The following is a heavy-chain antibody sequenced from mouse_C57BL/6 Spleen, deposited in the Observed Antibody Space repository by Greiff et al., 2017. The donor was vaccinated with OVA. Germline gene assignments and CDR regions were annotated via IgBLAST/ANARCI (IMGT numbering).Heavy chain of an antibody. J-gene: IGHJ1*03. V-gene: IGHV1-80*01. CDR1: GYAFSSYW. D-gene: IGHD1-1*01. CDR2: IYPGDGDT. Sequence: VQLQQPGAELVKPGASVKISCKASGYAFSSYWMNWVKQRPGKGLEWIGQIYPGDGDTNYNGKFKGKATLTADKSSSTAYMQLSSLTSEDSAVYFCARVEYYGSSSRYFDVWGTGTTVTVSS. CDR3: ARVEYYGSSSRYFDV.